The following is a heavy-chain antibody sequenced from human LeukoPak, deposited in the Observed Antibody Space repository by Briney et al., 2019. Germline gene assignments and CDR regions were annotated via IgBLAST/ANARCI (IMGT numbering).Heavy chain of an antibody. CDR3: ARVGQYSGYDYVGSYFDY. V-gene: IGHV1-69*04. CDR1: GGTFSSYA. D-gene: IGHD5-12*01. CDR2: IIPILGIA. Sequence: GASVKVSCKASGGTFSSYAISWVRQAPGQGLEWMGRIIPILGIANYAQKFQGRVTITADKSTSTAYMELSSLRSEDTAVYYCARVGQYSGYDYVGSYFDYWGQGTLVTVSS. J-gene: IGHJ4*02.